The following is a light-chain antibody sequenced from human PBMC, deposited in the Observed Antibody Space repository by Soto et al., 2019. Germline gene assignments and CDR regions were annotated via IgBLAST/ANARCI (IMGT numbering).Light chain of an antibody. J-gene: IGLJ1*01. V-gene: IGLV1-47*01. Sequence: ALTKPPSASGTPGQRVTISCSGSSSNIGRNYVYWYQQLPGTAPKLLIYRNDQRPSGVPDRLSGSKSGTSASLAISGLRSEDEADYYCAAWDDSLSGLYVFGTGTKVTVL. CDR1: SSNIGRNY. CDR2: RND. CDR3: AAWDDSLSGLYV.